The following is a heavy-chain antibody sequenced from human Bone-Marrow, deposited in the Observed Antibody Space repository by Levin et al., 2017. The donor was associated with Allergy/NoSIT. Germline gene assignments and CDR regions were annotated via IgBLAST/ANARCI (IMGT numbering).Heavy chain of an antibody. CDR1: GYSFMNYW. D-gene: IGHD5-18*01. Sequence: PEASVKVSCQTSGYSFMNYWIAWVRQMPGKGLEWVGTIYPGDSDTKYSPSFEGQITISADKSITTAYLQWSSLKASDTAMYYCARGGNIYGRYHFDSWGQGALVTVSS. V-gene: IGHV5-51*01. J-gene: IGHJ4*02. CDR2: IYPGDSDT. CDR3: ARGGNIYGRYHFDS.